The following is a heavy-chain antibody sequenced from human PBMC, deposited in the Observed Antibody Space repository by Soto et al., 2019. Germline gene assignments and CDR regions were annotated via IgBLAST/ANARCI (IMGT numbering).Heavy chain of an antibody. Sequence: EVQLVESGGDLVQPGGSLRLSCAASGFTFSSYDFHWVSQATGKGLEWVSGIGTAGDTYYAGSVKGRLIMSRENARNSLYLHMNSLRAGDTAVYYCTRGADGFDYWGQGTLVTVSS. CDR1: GFTFSSYD. CDR2: IGTAGDT. CDR3: TRGADGFDY. D-gene: IGHD3-16*01. J-gene: IGHJ4*02. V-gene: IGHV3-13*01.